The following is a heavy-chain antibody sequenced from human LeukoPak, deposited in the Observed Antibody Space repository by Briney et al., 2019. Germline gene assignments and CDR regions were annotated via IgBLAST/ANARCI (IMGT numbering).Heavy chain of an antibody. V-gene: IGHV3-48*02. J-gene: IGHJ6*02. CDR1: GFTFSSFG. CDR3: SKVIRGGYGMDV. CDR2: ISDSSSLT. Sequence: GGSLRLSCAASGFTFSSFGMNWVRQAPGKGLEWVSYISDSSSLTYYADSVKGRFTISRDNAKNSLSLQLNSLRDEDTAVYFCSKVIRGGYGMDVWGQGTTVTVSS. D-gene: IGHD3-10*01.